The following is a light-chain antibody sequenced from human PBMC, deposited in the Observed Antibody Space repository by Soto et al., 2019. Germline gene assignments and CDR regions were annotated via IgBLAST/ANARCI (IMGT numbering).Light chain of an antibody. J-gene: IGKJ5*01. Sequence: ESVLTQSPGTLSLSPGERATLSCRASQSVSSSYLAWYQQKPGQAPRLLIYGASSRATGIPDRFSGSGSGTDFTLTISILESEEFPVYYCQQYGSSATFGQGTRLEIK. CDR2: GAS. CDR1: QSVSSSY. V-gene: IGKV3-20*01. CDR3: QQYGSSAT.